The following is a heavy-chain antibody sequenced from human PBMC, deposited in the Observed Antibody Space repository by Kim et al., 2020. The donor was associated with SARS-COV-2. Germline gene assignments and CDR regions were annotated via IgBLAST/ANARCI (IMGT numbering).Heavy chain of an antibody. Sequence: GGSLRLSCAASGFTFSSYGMHWVRQAPGKGLEWVAVISYDGSNKYYADSVKGRFTISRDNSKNTLYLQMNSLRAEDTAVYYCAKAKYGSGSYYGGYWGQGTLVTVSS. J-gene: IGHJ4*02. CDR1: GFTFSSYG. CDR3: AKAKYGSGSYYGGY. D-gene: IGHD3-10*01. CDR2: ISYDGSNK. V-gene: IGHV3-30*18.